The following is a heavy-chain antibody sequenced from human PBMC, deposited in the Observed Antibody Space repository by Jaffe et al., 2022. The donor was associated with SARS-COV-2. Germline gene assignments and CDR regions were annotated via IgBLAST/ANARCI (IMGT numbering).Heavy chain of an antibody. J-gene: IGHJ6*03. CDR3: ARGSAATAGYYYMDV. CDR2: IGGTSTTI. V-gene: IGHV3-48*01. Sequence: EVQVVESGGGLVQPGGSLRLSCAASGFTFSSYSMNWVRQAPGKGLEWVSHIGGTSTTIYYADSMQGRFTISRDNGKNSLYLQMNSLRAEDTAVYYCARGSAATAGYYYMDVWGKGTTVTVSS. CDR1: GFTFSSYS. D-gene: IGHD6-25*01.